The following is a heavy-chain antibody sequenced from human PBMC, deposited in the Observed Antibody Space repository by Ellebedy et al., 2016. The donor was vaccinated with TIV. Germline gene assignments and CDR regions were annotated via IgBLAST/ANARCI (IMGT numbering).Heavy chain of an antibody. D-gene: IGHD6-13*01. CDR3: ARVAHPSGMEDY. Sequence: ASVKVSCKASRGTFRNFAINWVRQAPGEGLEWMRRIIPILGMTNYAQKFQGRVTITAVEFTSTAYMELTRLTSEDTAVYYCARVAHPSGMEDYWGQGTLVTVSS. CDR2: IIPILGMT. J-gene: IGHJ4*02. V-gene: IGHV1-69*04. CDR1: RGTFRNFA.